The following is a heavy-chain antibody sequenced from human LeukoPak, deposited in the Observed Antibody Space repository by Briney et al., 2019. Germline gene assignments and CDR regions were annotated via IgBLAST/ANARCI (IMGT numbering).Heavy chain of an antibody. CDR2: IWYDGSNK. J-gene: IGHJ4*02. V-gene: IGHV3-33*01. CDR1: GFTFSSYG. Sequence: GSLRPPCAASGFTFSSYGMAWVRPAPGKGLGGVAVIWYDGSNKYYADSVKGRFTISRDNSKNTLYLQMNSLRAEDTAVYYCASTSGWYEPIDYWGQGTLVTVSS. CDR3: ASTSGWYEPIDY. D-gene: IGHD6-19*01.